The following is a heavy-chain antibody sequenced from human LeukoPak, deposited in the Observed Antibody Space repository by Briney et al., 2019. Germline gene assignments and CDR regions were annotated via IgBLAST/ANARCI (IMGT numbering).Heavy chain of an antibody. CDR3: ARGRVVPAGWDAFDI. Sequence: PSETLSLTCTVSGGSISSSSYYWGWIRQPPGKGLEWIGSIYYSGSTYYNPSLKSRVTISVDTSKNQFSLKLSSVTAADTAVYYCARGRVVPAGWDAFDIWGQGTMVTVSS. D-gene: IGHD2-2*01. V-gene: IGHV4-39*01. CDR2: IYYSGST. CDR1: GGSISSSSYY. J-gene: IGHJ3*02.